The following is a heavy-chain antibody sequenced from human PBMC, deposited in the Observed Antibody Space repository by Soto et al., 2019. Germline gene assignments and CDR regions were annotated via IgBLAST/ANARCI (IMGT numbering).Heavy chain of an antibody. CDR2: IWYDGSNK. V-gene: IGHV3-33*01. Sequence: QVQLVESGGGVVQPGRSLRLSCAPSGFTFSSYGMHWARQAPGKGLGWVAVIWYDGSNKVYADSVKVRFTISRANSKNTLYLQMNSLGAEDTAVYYCARDLSVDSGALDTWGQGKMVTVSS. CDR1: GFTFSSYG. J-gene: IGHJ3*02. CDR3: ARDLSVDSGALDT. D-gene: IGHD2-15*01.